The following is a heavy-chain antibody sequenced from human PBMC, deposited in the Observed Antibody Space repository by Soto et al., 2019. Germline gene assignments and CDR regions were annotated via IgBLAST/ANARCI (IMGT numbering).Heavy chain of an antibody. CDR3: ARDQLLSYYDFWSGYYYFPKDRTGYYYGMDV. V-gene: IGHV3-21*01. J-gene: IGHJ6*02. CDR1: GFTFSSYS. D-gene: IGHD3-3*01. CDR2: ISSSSSYI. Sequence: EVQLVESGGGLVKPGGSLRLSCAASGFTFSSYSMNWVRQAPGKGLEWVSSISSSSSYIYYADSVKGRFTISRDNAKNSLYLQMNSLRAEDTAVYYCARDQLLSYYDFWSGYYYFPKDRTGYYYGMDVWGQGTTVTVSS.